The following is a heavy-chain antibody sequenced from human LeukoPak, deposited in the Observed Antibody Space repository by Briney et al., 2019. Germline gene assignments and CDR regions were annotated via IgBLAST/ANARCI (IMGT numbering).Heavy chain of an antibody. D-gene: IGHD6-19*01. J-gene: IGHJ3*02. CDR1: GYTLTELS. V-gene: IGHV1-24*01. Sequence: GASVKVSCKVSGYTLTELSMHWVRQAPGKGLEWMGGFGPEDGETIYAQKFQGRVTMTEDTSTDTAYMELSSLRSEDTAVYYCATDRGAVAHDAFDIWGQGTMVTVSS. CDR3: ATDRGAVAHDAFDI. CDR2: FGPEDGET.